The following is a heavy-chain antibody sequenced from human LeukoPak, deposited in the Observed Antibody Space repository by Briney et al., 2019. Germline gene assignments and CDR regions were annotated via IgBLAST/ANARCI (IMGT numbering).Heavy chain of an antibody. CDR3: AKGGATICDN. D-gene: IGHD5-12*01. V-gene: IGHV3-74*01. Sequence: GSLRLSCAASGFTFSNYWMHWVRQAPGKGLVWVSRINSNGSSTNYADSVKGRFTISRDNAKNTLYLQMSSLRAEDTAVYYCAKGGATICDNWGQGTLVTVSS. J-gene: IGHJ4*02. CDR1: GFTFSNYW. CDR2: INSNGSST.